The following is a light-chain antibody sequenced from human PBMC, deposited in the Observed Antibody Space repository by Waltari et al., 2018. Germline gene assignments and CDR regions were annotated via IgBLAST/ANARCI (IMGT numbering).Light chain of an antibody. CDR2: WAS. Sequence: DIVMTQSPDSLAGSLGERATITCKSSQTVLYSSTNKNYLAWYQQKPGQPPNLLILWASTRESWVPDRFSGSGSGTDFTLTVSSLQAEDVAVYYCHQYYTTPYTFGQGTKLEIK. V-gene: IGKV4-1*01. J-gene: IGKJ2*01. CDR1: QTVLYSSTNKNY. CDR3: HQYYTTPYT.